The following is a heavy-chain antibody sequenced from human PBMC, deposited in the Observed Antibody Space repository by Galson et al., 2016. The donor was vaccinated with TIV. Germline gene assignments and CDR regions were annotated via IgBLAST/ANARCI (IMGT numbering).Heavy chain of an antibody. J-gene: IGHJ4*02. CDR1: GGSISSYF. CDR3: ARDNANFPRALDY. D-gene: IGHD2-8*01. V-gene: IGHV4-59*01. Sequence: ETLSLTCTVSGGSISSYFWSWIRQPPGKGLEWIGNIYYTGTTNSNPSLKSRVTISGDISKNQFPLKLRSVTAADTAVYYCARDNANFPRALDYWGQGTLVTVSS. CDR2: IYYTGTT.